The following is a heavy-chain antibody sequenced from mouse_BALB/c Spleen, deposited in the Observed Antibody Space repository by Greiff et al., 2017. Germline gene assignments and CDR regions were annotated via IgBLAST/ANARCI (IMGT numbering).Heavy chain of an antibody. CDR1: GYTFTSYT. V-gene: IGHV1-4*02. CDR2: INPSSGYT. CDR3: ARSGPYSLDY. Sequence: VQLQQSAAELARPGASVKMSCKASGYTFTSYTMHWVKQRPGQGLEWIGYINPSSGYTEYNQKFKDKTTLTADKSSSTAYMQLSSLTSEDSAVYYCARSGPYSLDYWGQGTTLTVSS. J-gene: IGHJ2*01. D-gene: IGHD2-12*01.